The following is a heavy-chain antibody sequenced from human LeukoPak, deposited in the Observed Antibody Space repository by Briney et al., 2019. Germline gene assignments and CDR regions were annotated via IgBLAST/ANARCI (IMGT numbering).Heavy chain of an antibody. V-gene: IGHV3-21*01. CDR3: AKVAGYSSGWFLDV. CDR2: ISSSGSYI. CDR1: RFTFSSYS. Sequence: GGSLRLSCAASRFTFSSYSMNWVRQAPGKGLEWVSSISSSGSYIYYADSVKGRFTISRDNAKNSLYLQMNSLRVEDTAVYYCAKVAGYSSGWFLDVWGKGTTVTISS. J-gene: IGHJ6*04. D-gene: IGHD2-15*01.